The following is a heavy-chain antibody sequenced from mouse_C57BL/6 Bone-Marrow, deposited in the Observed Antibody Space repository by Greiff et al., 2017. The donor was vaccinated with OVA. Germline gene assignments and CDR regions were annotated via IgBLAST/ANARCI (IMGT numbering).Heavy chain of an antibody. CDR1: GYTFTSYG. CDR3: AIIYYDYDGGGYYYAVDN. J-gene: IGHJ4*01. D-gene: IGHD2-4*01. CDR2: IYIGNGYT. V-gene: IGHV1-58*01. Sequence: VQLQQSGAELVRPGSSVKMSCKTSGYTFTSYGINWVKQRPGKGLEWIGYIYIGNGYTNYNENFKGKATLTSDTSSSTAYMQLSSLTSEDSAIYFCAIIYYDYDGGGYYYAVDNWGQGTSVSVSS.